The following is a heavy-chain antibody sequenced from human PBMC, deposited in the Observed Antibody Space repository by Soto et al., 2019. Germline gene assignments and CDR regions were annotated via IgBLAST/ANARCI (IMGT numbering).Heavy chain of an antibody. D-gene: IGHD3-10*01. CDR1: RRTFSSYP. CDR2: XNXXXGXT. J-gene: IGHJ5*02. Sequence: ASVKVSCKASRRTFSSYPISLVRQATGQGVEWMXLXNXXXGXTXXXQXXQXRFTMTRDISIATAYMELSSLRSDDTAIYYCATMATFGSLNWFDPWGQGTLVTVSS. V-gene: IGHV1-8*02. CDR3: ATMATFGSLNWFDP.